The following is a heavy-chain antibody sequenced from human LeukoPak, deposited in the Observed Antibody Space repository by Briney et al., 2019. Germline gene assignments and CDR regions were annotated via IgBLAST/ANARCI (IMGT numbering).Heavy chain of an antibody. D-gene: IGHD3-16*01. CDR3: ARDGFGTGSN. J-gene: IGHJ4*02. CDR2: IYSGGST. V-gene: IGHV3-53*01. Sequence: GGSLRLSCAVSGFIVSSDYMSWVRQAPGKGLEWVSTIYSGGSTYYADSVKGRFIISRDNAKNSLYLQMNTLRADDTAVYYCARDGFGTGSNWGQGTLVTVSS. CDR1: GFIVSSDY.